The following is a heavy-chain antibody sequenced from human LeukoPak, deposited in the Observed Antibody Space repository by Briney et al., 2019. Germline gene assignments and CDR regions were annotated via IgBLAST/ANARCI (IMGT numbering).Heavy chain of an antibody. CDR3: ARGYCSSTSCYSDQYNWFDP. CDR1: GGTFSSYA. Sequence: SVTVSFTASGGTFSSYAISWVRQAPGQGLEWMGRIIPILGIANYAQKFQGRVTITADKSTSTAYMELSSLRSEDTAVYYCARGYCSSTSCYSDQYNWFDPWGQGTLVTVSS. J-gene: IGHJ5*02. D-gene: IGHD2-2*01. CDR2: IIPILGIA. V-gene: IGHV1-69*04.